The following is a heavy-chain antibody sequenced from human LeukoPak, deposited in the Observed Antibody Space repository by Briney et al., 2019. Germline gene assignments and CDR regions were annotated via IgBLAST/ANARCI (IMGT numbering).Heavy chain of an antibody. CDR2: INHSGST. Sequence: SETLSLTCAVYGGSFSGYYWSWIRQPPGKGLEWIGEINHSGSTNYNPSLKTRVTISVDTSKNQFSLKLSSVTAADTAVYYCARGSLRNLDYWGQGTLDTVSS. CDR1: GGSFSGYY. D-gene: IGHD5-12*01. CDR3: ARGSLRNLDY. J-gene: IGHJ4*02. V-gene: IGHV4-34*01.